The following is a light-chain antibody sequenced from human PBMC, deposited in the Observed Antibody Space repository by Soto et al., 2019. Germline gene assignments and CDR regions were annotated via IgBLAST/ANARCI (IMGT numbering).Light chain of an antibody. CDR2: VVS. V-gene: IGLV2-11*01. Sequence: SVLTQPHSVSGSPGQSVTISCTGTSVDVGAYDFVSWYQQHPGKAPKLLIYVVSGRPSGVPHRFSGSKSGNAASLTISGLQAEDEADYYCSSYRTSSTPYVFGTGTKVTVL. J-gene: IGLJ1*01. CDR1: SVDVGAYDF. CDR3: SSYRTSSTPYV.